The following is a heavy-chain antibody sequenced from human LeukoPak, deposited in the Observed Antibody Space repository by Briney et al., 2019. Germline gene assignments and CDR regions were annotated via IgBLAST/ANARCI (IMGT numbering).Heavy chain of an antibody. V-gene: IGHV1-2*02. CDR1: GYTFTGYY. J-gene: IGHJ6*02. CDR2: INPNSGGT. CDR3: ARDLGSVAGSYYYYGMDV. Sequence: ASVKVSCKASGYTFTGYYMHWVRQAPGQGLEWMGGINPNSGGTHYAQKFQGRVTMTRDTSVSTAYMELSRLRSDDTAVFYCARDLGSVAGSYYYYGMDVWGQGTTVTVSS. D-gene: IGHD6-19*01.